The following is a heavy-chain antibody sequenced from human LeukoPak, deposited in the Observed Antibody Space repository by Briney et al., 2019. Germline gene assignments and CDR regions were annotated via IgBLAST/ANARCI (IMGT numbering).Heavy chain of an antibody. CDR2: INPNSGGT. CDR1: GYTFTSYD. Sequence: ASVKVSCKASGYTFTSYDINWVRQATGQGLEWMGWINPNSGGTNYAQKFQGRVTMTRDTSISTAYMELSRLRSDDTAVYYCAGTRIGELTYDYWGQGTLVTVSS. D-gene: IGHD3-10*01. V-gene: IGHV1-2*02. J-gene: IGHJ4*02. CDR3: AGTRIGELTYDY.